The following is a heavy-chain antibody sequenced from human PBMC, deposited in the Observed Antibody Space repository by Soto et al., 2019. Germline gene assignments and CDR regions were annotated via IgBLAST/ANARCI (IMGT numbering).Heavy chain of an antibody. CDR1: GYIFTSYW. Sequence: GESLKISCNGSGYIFTSYWITWGRQLPGKGLEWMGRIDPSDSYTNYSPSFEGHVTISTDKSISTAYLQWSSLKASDSAIYYCARHRTAGKGCFDPWGQGTLVTVSS. D-gene: IGHD6-13*01. J-gene: IGHJ5*02. CDR2: IDPSDSYT. CDR3: ARHRTAGKGCFDP. V-gene: IGHV5-10-1*01.